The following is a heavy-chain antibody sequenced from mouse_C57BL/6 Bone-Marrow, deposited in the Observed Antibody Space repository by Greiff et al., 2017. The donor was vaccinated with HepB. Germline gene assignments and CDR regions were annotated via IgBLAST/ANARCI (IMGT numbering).Heavy chain of an antibody. D-gene: IGHD2-1*01. V-gene: IGHV14-1*01. Sequence: EVQLQQSGAELVRPGASVKLSCTASGFNIQDYYMHWVKQRPEQGLEWIGRIDPEDGDTEYAPKFQGKATITADTSSNTAYLQLSSLTSEDTAVYYCTTGYYGNPHYYAMDYWGQGTSVTVSS. CDR2: IDPEDGDT. CDR1: GFNIQDYY. CDR3: TTGYYGNPHYYAMDY. J-gene: IGHJ4*01.